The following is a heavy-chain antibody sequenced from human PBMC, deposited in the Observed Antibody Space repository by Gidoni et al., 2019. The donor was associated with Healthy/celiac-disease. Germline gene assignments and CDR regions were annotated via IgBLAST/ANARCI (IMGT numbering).Heavy chain of an antibody. D-gene: IGHD5-12*01. CDR2: ISGSGGST. Sequence: EVQLLESGGGLVQPGGSLRLSCAASGLTFSSYAMSWVRQSPGKGLEWVSAISGSGGSTYYADSVKGRFTISRDNSKNTLYLQMNSLRAEDTAVYYCAKDVEVATTFFDYWGQGTLVTVSS. J-gene: IGHJ4*02. CDR1: GLTFSSYA. CDR3: AKDVEVATTFFDY. V-gene: IGHV3-23*01.